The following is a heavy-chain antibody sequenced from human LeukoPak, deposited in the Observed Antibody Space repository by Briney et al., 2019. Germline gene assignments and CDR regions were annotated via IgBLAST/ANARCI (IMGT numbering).Heavy chain of an antibody. CDR1: GGSISSSSYY. Sequence: PSETLSLTCTVSGGSISSSSYYWGWIRQPPGKGLEWIGSIYSSGSTYYNPSLKSRVTISVDTSKNQFSLKLSSVTAADTAVYYCARGSSRLRWGLGTLVTVSS. CDR2: IYSSGST. J-gene: IGHJ4*02. V-gene: IGHV4-39*07. CDR3: ARGSSRLR. D-gene: IGHD6-13*01.